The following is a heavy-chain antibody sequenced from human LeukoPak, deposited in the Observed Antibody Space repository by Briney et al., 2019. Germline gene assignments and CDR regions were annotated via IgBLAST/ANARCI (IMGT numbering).Heavy chain of an antibody. V-gene: IGHV4-39*07. CDR2: IYCSGST. Sequence: SETLSLTCTVSGGSISSSSYYWGWIRQPPGKGLEWIGSIYCSGSTYYNPSLKSRVTMSVDTSKNQFSLKLSSVTAADTAIYYCARTAGSYFDYWGQGTLVTVSS. CDR1: GGSISSSSYY. CDR3: ARTAGSYFDY. J-gene: IGHJ4*02.